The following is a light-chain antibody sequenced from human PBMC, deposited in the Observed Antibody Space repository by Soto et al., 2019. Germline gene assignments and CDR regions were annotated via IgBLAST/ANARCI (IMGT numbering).Light chain of an antibody. CDR2: GTS. J-gene: IGKJ5*01. CDR1: RSVSSKY. V-gene: IGKV3D-15*01. CDR3: QQYNNWPRT. Sequence: EIVLTQSPGTLSLSPGERATLSCRASRSVSSKYLAWYQQKPGQAPRLLIYGTSSGTPSRATGIPDRFSGSGSGTEFTLTISSLQSEDFAVYYCQQYNNWPRTLGQGTRLEIK.